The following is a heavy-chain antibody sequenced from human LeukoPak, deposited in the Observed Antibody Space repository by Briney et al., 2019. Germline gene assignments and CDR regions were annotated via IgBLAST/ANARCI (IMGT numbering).Heavy chain of an antibody. V-gene: IGHV3-23*01. CDR3: AKDRPLWFGEFRPSFDY. CDR2: ISGSGGST. D-gene: IGHD3-10*01. CDR1: GFTFSSYA. J-gene: IGHJ4*02. Sequence: PGGSLRLSCAASGFTFSSYAMSWVHQAPGKGLEWVSAISGSGGSTYYADSVKGRFTISRDNSKNTLYLQMNSLRAEDTAVYYCAKDRPLWFGEFRPSFDYWGQGTLVTVSS.